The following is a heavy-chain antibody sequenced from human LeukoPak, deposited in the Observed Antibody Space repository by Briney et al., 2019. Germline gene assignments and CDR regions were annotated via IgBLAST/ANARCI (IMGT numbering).Heavy chain of an antibody. CDR3: ARRASIAAAGIYYFDY. D-gene: IGHD6-13*01. CDR1: GYSFTSYW. CDR2: IYPGDSDT. Sequence: GESLKISCKGSGYSFTSYWIGWVRQTPGKGLEWMGIIYPGDSDTRYSPSFQGQVTISADKSISTAYLQWSSLKASDTAMYYCARRASIAAAGIYYFDYWGQGTLVTVSS. J-gene: IGHJ4*02. V-gene: IGHV5-51*01.